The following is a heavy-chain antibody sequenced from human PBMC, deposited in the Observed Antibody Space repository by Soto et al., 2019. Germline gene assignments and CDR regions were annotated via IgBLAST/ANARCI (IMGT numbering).Heavy chain of an antibody. J-gene: IGHJ4*02. CDR1: GGSISSYY. CDR3: ASFRGDFLYDY. Sequence: SETLSLTCTVSGGSISSYYWSWIRQPPGKGLEWIGYIYYSGSTNYNPSLKSRVTMSVDTSKNQFSLKLSSVTAADTAVYYCASFRGDFLYDYWGQGTLVTVSS. V-gene: IGHV4-59*01. CDR2: IYYSGST. D-gene: IGHD4-17*01.